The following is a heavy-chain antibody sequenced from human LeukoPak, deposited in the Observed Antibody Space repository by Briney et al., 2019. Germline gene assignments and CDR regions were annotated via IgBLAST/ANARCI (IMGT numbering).Heavy chain of an antibody. Sequence: ASVKVSCKASGYTFTTYGISWGRQAPGQGLEWMGWISVYNGKTYYAQENQGRVTMTTDTSTSTAFMELRSLRSDDTAVYYCARDLWAYGEAGGSYSYYFDYWGQGTLVTVSS. CDR2: ISVYNGKT. J-gene: IGHJ4*02. CDR3: ARDLWAYGEAGGSYSYYFDY. D-gene: IGHD1-26*01. CDR1: GYTFTTYG. V-gene: IGHV1-18*01.